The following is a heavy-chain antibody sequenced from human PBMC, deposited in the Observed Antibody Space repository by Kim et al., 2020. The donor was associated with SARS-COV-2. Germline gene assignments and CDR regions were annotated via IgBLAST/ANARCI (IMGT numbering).Heavy chain of an antibody. D-gene: IGHD6-13*01. CDR3: ARSRWDPSSSWYLLDY. V-gene: IGHV4-34*01. Sequence: SETLSLTCAVYGGSFSGYYWSWIRQPPGKGLEWIGEINHSGSTNYNPSLKSRVTISVDTSKNQFSLKLSSVTAADTAVYYCARSRWDPSSSWYLLDYWGQGTLVTVSS. CDR2: INHSGST. J-gene: IGHJ4*02. CDR1: GGSFSGYY.